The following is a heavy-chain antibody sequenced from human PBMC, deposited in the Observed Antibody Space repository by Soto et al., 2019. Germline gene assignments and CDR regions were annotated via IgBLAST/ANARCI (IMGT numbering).Heavy chain of an antibody. CDR3: ARDRSGYSYGPNWFDP. V-gene: IGHV1-3*01. J-gene: IGHJ5*02. CDR1: GYTFTSYA. Sequence: RASVKVSCKASGYTFTSYAMHWVRQAPGQRLEWMGWINAGNGNTKYSQKFQGRVTITRDTSASTAYMELSSLRSEDTAVYYCARDRSGYSYGPNWFDPWGQGTLVTVSS. D-gene: IGHD5-18*01. CDR2: INAGNGNT.